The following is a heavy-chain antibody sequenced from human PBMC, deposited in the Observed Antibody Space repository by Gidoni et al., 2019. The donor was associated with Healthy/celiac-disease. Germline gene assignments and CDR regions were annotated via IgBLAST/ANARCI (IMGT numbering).Heavy chain of an antibody. CDR3: AKDDSSGSGY. CDR2: ISWNSGSI. J-gene: IGHJ4*02. D-gene: IGHD3-22*01. CDR1: GFTFDDYA. V-gene: IGHV3-9*01. Sequence: EVQLVESGGGLVQPGRSLRLSCAASGFTFDDYAMPWVRQAPGKGLEWVSGISWNSGSIGYADSVKGRFTISRDNAKNSLYLQMNSLRAEDTALYYCAKDDSSGSGYWGQGTLVTVSS.